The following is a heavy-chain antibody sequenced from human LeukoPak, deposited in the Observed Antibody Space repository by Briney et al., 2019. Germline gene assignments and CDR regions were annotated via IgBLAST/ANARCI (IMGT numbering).Heavy chain of an antibody. CDR2: IYSGGST. V-gene: IGHV3-53*01. J-gene: IGHJ4*02. CDR3: ARVAVVPAAMDTFDY. D-gene: IGHD2-2*01. CDR1: GFTVSSNY. Sequence: GGSLRFSCAPSGFTVSSNYMSWVRQAPGKGLEWVSVIYSGGSTYYAASVKGRFTISRDNSKNTLYLQMNSLRAEDTAVYYCARVAVVPAAMDTFDYWGQGTLVTVSS.